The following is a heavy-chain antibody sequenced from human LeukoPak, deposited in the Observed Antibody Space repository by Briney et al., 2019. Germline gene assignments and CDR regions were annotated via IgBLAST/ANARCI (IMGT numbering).Heavy chain of an antibody. CDR3: ARIPMVRGVIIREYGVGAFDI. D-gene: IGHD3-10*01. V-gene: IGHV3-33*08. J-gene: IGHJ3*02. Sequence: GGSLRLSCAASGFTFSSYGMHWVRQAPGKGLEWVAVIWYDGSNKYYADSVKGRFTISRDNSKNTLYLQMNSLRAEDTAVYYCARIPMVRGVIIREYGVGAFDIWGQGTMVTVSS. CDR1: GFTFSSYG. CDR2: IWYDGSNK.